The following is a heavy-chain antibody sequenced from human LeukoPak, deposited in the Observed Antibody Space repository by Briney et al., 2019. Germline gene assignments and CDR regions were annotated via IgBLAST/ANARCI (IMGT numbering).Heavy chain of an antibody. CDR3: ARAARDGYNYD. D-gene: IGHD5-24*01. J-gene: IGHJ4*02. CDR1: GFTFSSYA. V-gene: IGHV3-30*04. CDR2: ISYDGSNK. Sequence: PGRSLRLSCAASGFTFSSYAMHWVRQAPGKGLEWVAVISYDGSNKYYADSVKGRFTISRANSKTALSLQMNSLRAEATAVYYCARAARDGYNYDWGQGTLVTVSS.